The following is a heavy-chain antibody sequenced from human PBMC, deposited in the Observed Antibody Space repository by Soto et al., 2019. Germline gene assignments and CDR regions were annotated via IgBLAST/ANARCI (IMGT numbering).Heavy chain of an antibody. CDR2: ISAYNGNT. D-gene: IGHD3-16*02. V-gene: IGHV1-18*01. J-gene: IGHJ4*02. Sequence: ASVKVSCKASGYTFTSYGISWVRQAPGQGLEWMGWISAYNGNTNYAQKLQGRVTMTTDTSTSTAYMELRSLRSDDTAVYYCARADGTIYDYIWGSYRLRDPTSSHDNDYWGQGTLVTVSS. CDR1: GYTFTSYG. CDR3: ARADGTIYDYIWGSYRLRDPTSSHDNDY.